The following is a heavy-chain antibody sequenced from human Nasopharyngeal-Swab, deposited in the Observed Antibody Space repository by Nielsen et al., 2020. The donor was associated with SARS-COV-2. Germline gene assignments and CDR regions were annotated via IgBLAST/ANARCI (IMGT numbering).Heavy chain of an antibody. CDR1: GFTFSNYW. D-gene: IGHD3-22*01. Sequence: GGSLRLSCATSGFTFSNYWMHWVRQAPGKGLEWVSAISGSGGSTYYADSVKGRFTISRDNSKNTLYLQMNSLRAEDTAVYYCAKVPLYYYDSSGPRDYWGQGTLVTVSS. CDR2: ISGSGGST. CDR3: AKVPLYYYDSSGPRDY. J-gene: IGHJ4*02. V-gene: IGHV3-23*01.